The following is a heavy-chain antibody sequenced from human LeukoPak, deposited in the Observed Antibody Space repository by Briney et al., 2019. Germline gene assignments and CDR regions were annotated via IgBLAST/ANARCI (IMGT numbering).Heavy chain of an antibody. CDR1: GFSLITSGVA. CDR3: AHSIRIGREGGGDKAYYFDS. J-gene: IGHJ4*02. CDR2: IYWDDDE. Sequence: SGPTLVKPTQTLTLTCTFSGFSLITSGVAVGWIRQPPGKALAWLALIYWDDDERYSPSLKNRLTITKDTSRNRVVLTMTNMDPVDTATYYCAHSIRIGREGGGDKAYYFDSWGQGTLVTVSS. D-gene: IGHD2-21*01. V-gene: IGHV2-5*02.